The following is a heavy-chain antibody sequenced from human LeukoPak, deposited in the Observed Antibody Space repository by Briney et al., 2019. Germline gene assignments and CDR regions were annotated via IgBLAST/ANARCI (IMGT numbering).Heavy chain of an antibody. J-gene: IGHJ5*02. CDR1: SGSISSGGYY. CDR2: IYYSGST. D-gene: IGHD3-22*01. V-gene: IGHV4-31*03. CDR3: ARGYDSSDINWFDP. Sequence: PSQTPSLTCTVSSGSISSGGYYWSWIRQHPGKGLEWIGYIYYSGSTYYNPSLKSRVTISVDTSKNQFSLKLSSVTAADTAVYYCARGYDSSDINWFDPWGQGTLVTVSS.